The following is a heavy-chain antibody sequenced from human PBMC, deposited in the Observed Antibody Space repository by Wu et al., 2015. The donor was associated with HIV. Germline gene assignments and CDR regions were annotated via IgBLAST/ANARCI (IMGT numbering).Heavy chain of an antibody. J-gene: IGHJ4*02. D-gene: IGHD5-24*01. CDR1: GYSFTNYG. V-gene: IGHV1-18*01. CDR2: ISGYNANV. Sequence: QVQMVQSGAELKKPGASVKVSCKGSGYSFTNYGISWVRQTPGQGLEWMGWISGYNANVEYAENLQGRVTMTIDTSTSTAYMELSGLRSEDTATYYCARDGGRGYNYASLDYWGQGTVVTVSS. CDR3: ARDGGRGYNYASLDY.